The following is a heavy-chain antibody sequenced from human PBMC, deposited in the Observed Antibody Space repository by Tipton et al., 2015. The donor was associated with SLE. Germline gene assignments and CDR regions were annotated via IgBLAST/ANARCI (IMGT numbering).Heavy chain of an antibody. CDR3: ARDSPIVAGTFDS. CDR2: IYASGST. J-gene: IGHJ4*02. D-gene: IGHD5-12*01. CDR1: GGSFSGYY. V-gene: IGHV4-59*10. Sequence: TLSLTCAVYGGSFSGYYWTWIRQPAGEGLEWIGRIYASGSTNYNPSLRSRAAMSVDTSKSHVSLKLTSVTAADTAVYYCARDSPIVAGTFDSWGQGTLVIVSA.